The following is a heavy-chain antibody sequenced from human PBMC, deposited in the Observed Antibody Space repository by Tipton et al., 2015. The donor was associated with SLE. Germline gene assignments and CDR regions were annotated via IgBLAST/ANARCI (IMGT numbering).Heavy chain of an antibody. CDR3: AKGTVELEIQSAFDI. D-gene: IGHD1-7*01. CDR1: GGSISSSSYY. CDR2: IYYSGST. Sequence: TLSLTCTVSGGSISSSSYYWSWIRQPPGKGLEWIGYIYYSGSTNYNPSLKSRVTISVDTSKNQFSLKLSSVTAADTAVYYCAKGTVELEIQSAFDIWGQGTMVTVSS. J-gene: IGHJ3*02. V-gene: IGHV4-61*05.